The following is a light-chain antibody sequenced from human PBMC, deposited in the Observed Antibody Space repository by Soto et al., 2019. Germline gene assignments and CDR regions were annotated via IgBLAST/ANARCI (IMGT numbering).Light chain of an antibody. V-gene: IGKV3D-20*02. CDR3: QQRSNWPPLFT. J-gene: IGKJ3*01. Sequence: EIVLTQSLGTLALSEGEGATLSCRASQSVSSSHLAWYQQKPGQAPRLLISGASIRATGIPDRFSGSGSGTDFTLTISSLEPEDFAVYYCQQRSNWPPLFTFGPGTKVDIK. CDR1: QSVSSSH. CDR2: GAS.